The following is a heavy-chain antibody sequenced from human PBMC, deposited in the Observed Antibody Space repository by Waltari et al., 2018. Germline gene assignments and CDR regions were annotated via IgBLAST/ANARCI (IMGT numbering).Heavy chain of an antibody. CDR1: GFTLSSYW. CDR2: IKKDGSEE. J-gene: IGHJ3*02. CDR3: ARDQWFAFDI. D-gene: IGHD3-22*01. V-gene: IGHV3-7*01. Sequence: EVQLVESGGGLVQPGGSLRLSCADSGFTLSSYWMSWVRQAPGKGPEWVANIKKDGSEEYYVDSVRGRFTISRDNAKNSLYLQMNSLRPEDTAVYYCARDQWFAFDIWGQGTMVTVSS.